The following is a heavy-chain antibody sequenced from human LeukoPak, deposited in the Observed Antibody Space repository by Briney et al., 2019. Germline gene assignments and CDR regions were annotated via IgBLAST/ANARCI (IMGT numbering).Heavy chain of an antibody. Sequence: PGGSLRLSCAASGFTFSNYAMTWVRRAPGKGLEWVSAISSSTGATYYADSVKGRFSISRDNSKNTLYLQMNSLRGEDTAVYYCAKPFTPTINAIGWYNCDYWGQGTLVTVSS. CDR2: ISSSTGAT. J-gene: IGHJ4*02. CDR1: GFTFSNYA. CDR3: AKPFTPTINAIGWYNCDY. V-gene: IGHV3-23*01. D-gene: IGHD6-19*01.